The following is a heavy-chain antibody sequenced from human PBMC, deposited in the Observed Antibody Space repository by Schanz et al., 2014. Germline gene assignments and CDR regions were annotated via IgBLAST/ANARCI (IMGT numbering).Heavy chain of an antibody. CDR3: ARDYVGFDI. CDR2: IYYSGST. V-gene: IGHV4-30-4*07. D-gene: IGHD3-10*02. Sequence: QVQLQESGPGLVKPSQTLSLTCAVSGVSISSGGYSWTWIRQPPGKGPEWIGYIYYSGSTNYNPSLKSRVTISVDTSKKQFSLKLSSVTAADTAVYYCARDYVGFDIWGQGRMVTVSS. CDR1: GVSISSGGYS. J-gene: IGHJ3*02.